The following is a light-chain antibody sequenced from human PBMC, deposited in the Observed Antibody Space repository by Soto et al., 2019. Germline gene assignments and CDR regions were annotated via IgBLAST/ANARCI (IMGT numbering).Light chain of an antibody. V-gene: IGLV1-40*01. CDR3: QSYDSSPSGVV. CDR2: GNS. Sequence: AVVTQPPSVSGAPGQRVTISCTGSSSNIGAGYDVHWYQQLPGTAPKLLIYGNSNRPSGVPDRFSGSKSGTSASLAITGLQAEDEADYYCQSYDSSPSGVVFGGGTKLTVL. J-gene: IGLJ2*01. CDR1: SSNIGAGYD.